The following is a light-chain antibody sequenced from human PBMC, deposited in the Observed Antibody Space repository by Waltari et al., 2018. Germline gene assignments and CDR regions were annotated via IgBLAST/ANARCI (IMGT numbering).Light chain of an antibody. J-gene: IGLJ2*01. CDR3: AAWDDGLSGVI. CDR2: SND. V-gene: IGLV1-36*01. CDR1: SSNIGSNT. Sequence: QSVLTQPPSASEAARKSVTISCSGSSSNIGSNTVSWYQQLPETAPKLLIHSNDRRASGVSDRFSGSKSGTSASLAISGLQPEDESDYYCAAWDDGLSGVIFGGGTRLTVL.